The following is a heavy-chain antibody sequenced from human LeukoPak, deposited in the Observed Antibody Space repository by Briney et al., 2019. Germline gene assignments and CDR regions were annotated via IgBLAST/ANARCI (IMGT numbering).Heavy chain of an antibody. Sequence: ASVKVSCKASGYTFTSYDINWVRQATGQGLEWMGWMNPNSGNTGYAQKFQGRVTMTRSTSISTAYMELSSLRSEDTAVYYCARVGSVLRFLEWLLSPNWFDPWGQGTLVTVSS. CDR3: ARVGSVLRFLEWLLSPNWFDP. D-gene: IGHD3-3*01. J-gene: IGHJ5*02. CDR2: MNPNSGNT. CDR1: GYTFTSYD. V-gene: IGHV1-8*01.